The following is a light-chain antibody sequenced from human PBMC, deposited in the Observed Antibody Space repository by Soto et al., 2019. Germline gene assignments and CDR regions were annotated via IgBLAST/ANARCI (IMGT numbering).Light chain of an antibody. CDR1: QTVLYSSNDKNY. CDR2: WAS. J-gene: IGKJ4*01. CDR3: QQYYSTPLT. Sequence: DIVMTQSPDSLAVSLGERATFNCKSSQTVLYSSNDKNYLAWYQQKPGQPPKLLIYWASTRESGVPDRFSGSGSGTDFTLTISSLQAEDVAVYSCQQYYSTPLTFGGGTKVEIK. V-gene: IGKV4-1*01.